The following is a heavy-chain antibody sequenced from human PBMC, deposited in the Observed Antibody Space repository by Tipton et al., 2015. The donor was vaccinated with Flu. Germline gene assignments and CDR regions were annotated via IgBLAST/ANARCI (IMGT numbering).Heavy chain of an antibody. Sequence: SLRLSCAASGFTFIRYGMSWVRQAPGKGLEWVSGISGSGGNTYLADSVKGRFTISRDNSKNTLYLQMNSLRAEDTAVYYCARGYDILTDGGGYFDYWGQGTLVTVSS. CDR3: ARGYDILTDGGGYFDY. CDR2: ISGSGGNT. V-gene: IGHV3-23*01. CDR1: GFTFIRYG. J-gene: IGHJ4*02. D-gene: IGHD3-9*01.